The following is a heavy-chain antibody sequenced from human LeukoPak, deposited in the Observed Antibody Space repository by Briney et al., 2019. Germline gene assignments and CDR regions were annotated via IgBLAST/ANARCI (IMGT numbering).Heavy chain of an antibody. J-gene: IGHJ4*02. CDR2: VSGDGSYT. CDR3: AKEGKFCTVSVCFAQADS. V-gene: IGHV3-74*01. D-gene: IGHD2-8*02. Sequence: PGGSLRLSCAASGFTMPRFWMPWVRQAPGKGLVWVSRVSGDGSYTDYADSVKGRFTISRDNAKNTLYLQMNSLGAEDTAVYYCAKEGKFCTVSVCFAQADSWGQGTLVTVSS. CDR1: GFTMPRFW.